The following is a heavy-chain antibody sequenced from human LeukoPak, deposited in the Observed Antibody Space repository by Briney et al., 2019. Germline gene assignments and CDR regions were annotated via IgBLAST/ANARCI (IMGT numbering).Heavy chain of an antibody. D-gene: IGHD6-6*01. V-gene: IGHV4-39*01. CDR1: GGSISSSDHY. CDR2: MYYSGST. CDR3: ARIEFSSSSFDY. Sequence: PSETLSLTCTVSGGSISSSDHYWGWIRQPPGRGLEWIGNMYYSGSTYYNPSINSGITISVETSKSKFSLKLTSVTAADTTVYYCARIEFSSSSFDYWGQGTLVTVSP. J-gene: IGHJ4*02.